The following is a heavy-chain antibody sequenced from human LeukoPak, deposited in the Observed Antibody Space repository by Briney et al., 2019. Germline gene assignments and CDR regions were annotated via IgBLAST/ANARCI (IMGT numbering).Heavy chain of an antibody. J-gene: IGHJ4*02. V-gene: IGHV3-11*04. CDR3: AGNFYDGSGYPTFDY. Sequence: GGSLRLSCAASGFTFSDYYMNWVRQAPGKGLEWISYISISGFTVYYADSVKGRFTISRDNNDNLLYLEMTSPRPEDTATYYCAGNFYDGSGYPTFDYWGQGALVAVSS. CDR1: GFTFSDYY. CDR2: ISISGFTV. D-gene: IGHD3-22*01.